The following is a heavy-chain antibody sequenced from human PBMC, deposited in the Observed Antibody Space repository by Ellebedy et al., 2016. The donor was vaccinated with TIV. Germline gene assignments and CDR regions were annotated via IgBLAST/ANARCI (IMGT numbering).Heavy chain of an antibody. V-gene: IGHV4-39*01. Sequence: MPSETLSLTCTVSGGSISSSSYYWGWIRQPPGKGLEWIGSIYYSGSTYYNPSLKSRVTISVDTSKNQFSLKLSSVTAADTAVYYCARHRRYDILTGYYRDRDAFDIWGQGTMVTVSS. CDR2: IYYSGST. D-gene: IGHD3-9*01. CDR1: GGSISSSSYY. CDR3: ARHRRYDILTGYYRDRDAFDI. J-gene: IGHJ3*02.